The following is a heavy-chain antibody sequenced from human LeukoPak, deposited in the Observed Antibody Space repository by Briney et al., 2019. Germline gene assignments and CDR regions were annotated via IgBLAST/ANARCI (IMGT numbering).Heavy chain of an antibody. Sequence: SETLSLTCAVYGGSFSGYYWSWIRQPPGKGLEWIGEINHSGSTNYNPSLKSRVTISIDTSKNQFSLKLSSVTAADTAVYYCARWGSGSFSAYYNWFDPWGQGTLVTVSS. CDR2: INHSGST. D-gene: IGHD3-10*01. CDR3: ARWGSGSFSAYYNWFDP. J-gene: IGHJ5*02. V-gene: IGHV4-34*01. CDR1: GGSFSGYY.